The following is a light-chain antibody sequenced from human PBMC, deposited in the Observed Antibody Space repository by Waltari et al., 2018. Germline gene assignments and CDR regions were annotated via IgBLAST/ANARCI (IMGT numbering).Light chain of an antibody. Sequence: QSALTQPASVSGSPGQSITISCTGTSSDVGGYNYVSWYHQNPGRAPKLLIYEVSNRSSGVSNLLPCSKAGNTASLTISGLQAEDEADYYCISYTSSISLAFGGGTKLTVL. V-gene: IGLV2-14*01. J-gene: IGLJ2*01. CDR3: ISYTSSISLA. CDR2: EVS. CDR1: SSDVGGYNY.